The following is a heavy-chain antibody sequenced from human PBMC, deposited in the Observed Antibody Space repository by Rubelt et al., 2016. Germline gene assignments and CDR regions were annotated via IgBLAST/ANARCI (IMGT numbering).Heavy chain of an antibody. Sequence: QVQLQESGPGLVKPSETLSLTCTVSGGSISSYYWSWIRQPAGKGLEWIGRIYTSGSTNYNPSLKSRVTMSVDTSKNQFSLKLSSVTAADTAVYFCARVPYCSSTTCYFSDYWGQGTLVTVSS. V-gene: IGHV4-4*07. D-gene: IGHD2-2*01. J-gene: IGHJ4*02. CDR3: ARVPYCSSTTCYFSDY. CDR2: IYTSGST. CDR1: GGSISSYY.